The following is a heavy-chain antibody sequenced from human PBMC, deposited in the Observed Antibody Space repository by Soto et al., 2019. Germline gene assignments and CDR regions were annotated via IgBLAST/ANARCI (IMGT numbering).Heavy chain of an antibody. J-gene: IGHJ5*02. V-gene: IGHV3-21*01. Sequence: PGGSLRLSCAASGLTFSSYSMNWVRQAPGKGLEWVSSISSSSSYIYYADSVKGRFTISRDNAKNSLYLQMNSLRAEDTAVYYCARDLPRTMIVEPNWFDPWGQGTLVTVSS. CDR2: ISSSSSYI. D-gene: IGHD3-22*01. CDR1: GLTFSSYS. CDR3: ARDLPRTMIVEPNWFDP.